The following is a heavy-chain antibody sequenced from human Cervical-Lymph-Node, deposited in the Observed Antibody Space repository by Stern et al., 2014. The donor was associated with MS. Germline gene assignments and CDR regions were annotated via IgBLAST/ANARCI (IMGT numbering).Heavy chain of an antibody. Sequence: EQLVESGAEVKKPGSSVKVSCKVSGDNFDTYAINWLRQAPGQGLEWVGGIIPLFQAPDYAHRLQGRVTIAADGPTSTVFMELSSLRSDDTAVYYCARGSAYFDFWISSYGHFEYWGQGSLITVSS. J-gene: IGHJ4*02. CDR2: IIPLFQAP. CDR3: ARGSAYFDFWISSYGHFEY. CDR1: GDNFDTYA. D-gene: IGHD3-3*01. V-gene: IGHV1-69*01.